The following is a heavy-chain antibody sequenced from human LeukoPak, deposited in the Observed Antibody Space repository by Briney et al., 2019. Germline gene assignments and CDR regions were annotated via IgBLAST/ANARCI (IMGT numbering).Heavy chain of an antibody. CDR2: IYSGGST. V-gene: IGHV3-66*01. Sequence: GSLRLSCAASGFTVSSNYMSWVRPAPGKGLEWVSVIYSGGSTYYADSVKGRFTISRDNSKNTLYLQMNSLRAEDTAVYYCARSGSSSSLHGYYYYGMDVWGQGTTVTVSS. J-gene: IGHJ6*02. D-gene: IGHD6-6*01. CDR3: ARSGSSSSLHGYYYYGMDV. CDR1: GFTVSSNY.